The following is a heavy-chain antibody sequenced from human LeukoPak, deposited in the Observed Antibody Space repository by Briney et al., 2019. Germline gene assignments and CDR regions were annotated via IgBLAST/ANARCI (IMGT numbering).Heavy chain of an antibody. J-gene: IGHJ6*03. CDR3: ARLLAVAGTYYYYYYYMDV. D-gene: IGHD6-19*01. CDR2: INHSGST. CDR1: GGSFSGYC. V-gene: IGHV4-34*01. Sequence: SETLSLTCAVYGGSFSGYCWSWIRQPPGKGLEWIGEINHSGSTNYNPSLKSRVTISVDTSKNQFSLKLSSVTAADTAVYYCARLLAVAGTYYYYYYYMDVWGKGTTVTISS.